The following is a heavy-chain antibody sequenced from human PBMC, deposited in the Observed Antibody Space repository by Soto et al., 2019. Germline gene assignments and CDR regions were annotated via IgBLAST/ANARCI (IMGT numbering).Heavy chain of an antibody. J-gene: IGHJ5*02. CDR1: GYTFTSYG. Sequence: QVQLVQSGAEVKKPGASVKVSCKASGYTFTSYGISWVRQAPGQGLEWMGWISAYNGNTNYAQKLQGRVTMTTDTSTSTAYMELRSLRSDDTAVYYCARDPTFRPIWGYGGNWFDPWGQGTLVTVSS. CDR2: ISAYNGNT. D-gene: IGHD4-17*01. CDR3: ARDPTFRPIWGYGGNWFDP. V-gene: IGHV1-18*01.